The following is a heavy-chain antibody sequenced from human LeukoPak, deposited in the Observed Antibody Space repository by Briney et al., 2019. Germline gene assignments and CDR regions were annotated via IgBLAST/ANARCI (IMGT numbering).Heavy chain of an antibody. Sequence: PGGSLRLSCAASGFTFSSYAMSWVRQAPGKGLEWVSAISGSGGSTYYADSVKGRFTISGDNSKNTLYLQMNSLRGEDTAVYYCAKDWAGYCSGGNCSPFDYWGQGTLVTVSS. J-gene: IGHJ4*02. V-gene: IGHV3-23*01. CDR3: AKDWAGYCSGGNCSPFDY. D-gene: IGHD2-15*01. CDR2: ISGSGGST. CDR1: GFTFSSYA.